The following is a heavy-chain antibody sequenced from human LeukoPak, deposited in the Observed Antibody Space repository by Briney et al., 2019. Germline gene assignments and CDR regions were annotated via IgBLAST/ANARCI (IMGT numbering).Heavy chain of an antibody. CDR2: TVGGGDGT. CDR3: AKLTTS. Sequence: GGSLRLSCAPSGFTFSRHGMHWVRQAPGKGLEWVAVTVGGGDGTYYADSVKGRFTISRDNSNNTLYLQMNSLRAEDTAVYYCAKLTTSWGQGTLVTVSS. V-gene: IGHV3-23*01. J-gene: IGHJ4*02. D-gene: IGHD4-11*01. CDR1: GFTFSRHG.